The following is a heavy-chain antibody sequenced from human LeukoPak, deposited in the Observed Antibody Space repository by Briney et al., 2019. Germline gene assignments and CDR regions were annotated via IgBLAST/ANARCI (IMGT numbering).Heavy chain of an antibody. Sequence: GGSLRLSCVASGFTFDEYAMHWVRQAPGKGLEWVSGISWKSYRTDYVDAVKGRFTISRDNIKNSLYLQMTNLRAEDTALYYCAKDMRIAVAGNLDYWGQGTLVTVSS. CDR2: ISWKSYRT. CDR3: AKDMRIAVAGNLDY. D-gene: IGHD6-19*01. CDR1: GFTFDEYA. J-gene: IGHJ4*02. V-gene: IGHV3-9*01.